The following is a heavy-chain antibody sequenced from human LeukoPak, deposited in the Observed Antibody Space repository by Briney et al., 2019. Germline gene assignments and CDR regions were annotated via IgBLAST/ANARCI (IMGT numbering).Heavy chain of an antibody. J-gene: IGHJ4*02. CDR2: IKSKTDGGTT. D-gene: IGHD3-10*01. CDR1: GFTFSYYS. CDR3: TLPWGSGSYYDY. V-gene: IGHV3-15*01. Sequence: GGSLRLSCAVSGFTFSYYSMNWVRQAPGKGLEWVGHIKSKTDGGTTDYAAPVKGRFTISRDDSKNTLFLQMNSLKTEDTAVYYCTLPWGSGSYYDYWGQGTLVTVSS.